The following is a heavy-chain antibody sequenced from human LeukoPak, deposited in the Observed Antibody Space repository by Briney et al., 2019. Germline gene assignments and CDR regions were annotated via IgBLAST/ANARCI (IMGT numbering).Heavy chain of an antibody. CDR1: GDSVSSNSAA. Sequence: SQTLSLTCAISGDSVSSNSAAWNWIRQSPSRGLEWLGRTYYRSKWYNDYAVSVKSRITINPDTSKNQFSLQLNSVTPEDTAVYYCARSREKIGWQWLVRRGNAHAFDIWGQGTMVTVSS. D-gene: IGHD6-19*01. CDR3: ARSREKIGWQWLVRRGNAHAFDI. V-gene: IGHV6-1*01. CDR2: TYYRSKWYN. J-gene: IGHJ3*02.